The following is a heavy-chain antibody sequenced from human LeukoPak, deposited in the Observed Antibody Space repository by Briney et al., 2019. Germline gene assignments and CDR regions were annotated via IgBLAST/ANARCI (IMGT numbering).Heavy chain of an antibody. CDR3: ARDPNYYGSGSYNYFDY. CDR1: GFTFTSSA. CDR2: IVVGSGNT. J-gene: IGHJ4*02. Sequence: SVKVSCKASGFTFTSSAMQWVRQARGQRLEWIGWIVVGSGNTNYAQKFQGRVTITADESTSTAYMELSSLRSEDTAVYYCARDPNYYGSGSYNYFDYWGQGTLVTVSS. D-gene: IGHD3-10*01. V-gene: IGHV1-58*02.